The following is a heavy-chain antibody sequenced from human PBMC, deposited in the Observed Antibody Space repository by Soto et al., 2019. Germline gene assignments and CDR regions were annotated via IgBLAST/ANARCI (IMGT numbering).Heavy chain of an antibody. CDR1: GGSISSYY. CDR2: IYYSGST. CDR3: ARGDYGGVMGY. J-gene: IGHJ4*02. V-gene: IGHV4-59*12. Sequence: PSETLSLTCTVSGGSISSYYWSWIRQPPGKGLEWIGYIYYSGSTNYNPSLKSRVTISVDTSKNQFSLKLSSVTAADTAVYYCARGDYGGVMGYWGQGTQVTVSS. D-gene: IGHD3-16*01.